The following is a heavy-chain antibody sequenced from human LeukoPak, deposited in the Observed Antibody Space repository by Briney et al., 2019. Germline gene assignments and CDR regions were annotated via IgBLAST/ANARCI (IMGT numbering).Heavy chain of an antibody. CDR2: INHSGST. Sequence: PSETLSLTCAVYGGSFSGYYWSWIRQPPGKGLEWIGEINHSGSTNYNPSLKSRVTISVDTSKNQFSLKLSSVTAADTAVYYCARGLNDIVVVVASPRAFDIWGQGTMGTVSA. V-gene: IGHV4-34*01. D-gene: IGHD2-15*01. CDR1: GGSFSGYY. J-gene: IGHJ3*02. CDR3: ARGLNDIVVVVASPRAFDI.